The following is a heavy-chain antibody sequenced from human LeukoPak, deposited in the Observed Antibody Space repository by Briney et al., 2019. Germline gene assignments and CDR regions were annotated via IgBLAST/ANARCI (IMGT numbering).Heavy chain of an antibody. Sequence: GGSLRLSCAASGFTFSSYAMHWVRQAPGKGLEWVAVISYDGSNKYYADSVKGRFTISRDNTKNTLYLQMNSLRAEDTAVYYCARGPVETPFDYGDYVLNAFDIWGQGTMVTVSS. D-gene: IGHD4-17*01. J-gene: IGHJ3*02. V-gene: IGHV3-30*04. CDR2: ISYDGSNK. CDR3: ARGPVETPFDYGDYVLNAFDI. CDR1: GFTFSSYA.